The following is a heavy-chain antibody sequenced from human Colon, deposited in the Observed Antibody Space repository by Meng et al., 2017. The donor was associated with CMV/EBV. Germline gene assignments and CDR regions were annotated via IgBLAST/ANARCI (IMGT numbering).Heavy chain of an antibody. CDR3: AKGGAAREWSVDY. CDR1: GFTFSSYA. D-gene: IGHD3-3*01. Sequence: GESLKISCAASGFTFSSYAMSWVRQAPGKGLEWVSAISGSGGSTYYADSVKGRFTISRDNSKNTLYLQMNSLRAEDTAVYYCAKGGAAREWSVDYWGQGTLVTVSS. V-gene: IGHV3-23*01. CDR2: ISGSGGST. J-gene: IGHJ4*02.